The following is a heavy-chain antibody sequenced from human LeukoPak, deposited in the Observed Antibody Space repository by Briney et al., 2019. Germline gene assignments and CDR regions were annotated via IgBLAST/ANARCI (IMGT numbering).Heavy chain of an antibody. V-gene: IGHV3-15*01. Sequence: GGSLRLSCAASGFTFSNAWMSWVRQAPGKGLEWVGRIKSKTDGGTTDYAAPVKGRFTISRDDSKNTLYLQMNSLKTEDTAVYYCTTDPRGWYDSSSYYYYYGMDVWGQGTTVTVSS. CDR2: IKSKTDGGTT. CDR1: GFTFSNAW. CDR3: TTDPRGWYDSSSYYYYYGMDV. J-gene: IGHJ6*02. D-gene: IGHD6-13*01.